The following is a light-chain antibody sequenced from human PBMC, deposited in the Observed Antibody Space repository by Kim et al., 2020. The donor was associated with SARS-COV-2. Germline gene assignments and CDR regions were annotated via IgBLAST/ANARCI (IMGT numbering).Light chain of an antibody. CDR3: QAWDSSNVV. CDR1: KLGDKY. V-gene: IGLV3-1*01. Sequence: VSPGQTASITCSGDKLGDKYSCWYQQKPGQSPVLVIYQDSKRPSGIPERFSGSNSANTATLTIRGTQAMDEADYYCQAWDSSNVVFGGGTQLTVL. J-gene: IGLJ2*01. CDR2: QDS.